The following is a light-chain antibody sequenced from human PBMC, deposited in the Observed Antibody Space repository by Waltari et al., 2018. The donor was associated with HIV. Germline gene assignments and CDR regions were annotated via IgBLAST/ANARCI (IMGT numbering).Light chain of an antibody. J-gene: IGKJ1*01. V-gene: IGKV1-5*03. Sequence: DIQMTQSPSTLSASVGDRVPITCRASQSISSWLAWYQQKPGKAPKLLIYKASSLESGVPSRFSGSGSGTEFTLTISSLQPDDFATYYCQQYNSYSRTFGQGTKVEIK. CDR1: QSISSW. CDR2: KAS. CDR3: QQYNSYSRT.